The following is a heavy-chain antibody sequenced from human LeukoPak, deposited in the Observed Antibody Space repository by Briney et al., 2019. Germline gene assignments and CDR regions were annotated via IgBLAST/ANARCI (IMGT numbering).Heavy chain of an antibody. CDR3: ARGWELLLGEDFFDI. Sequence: PGGSLRLSCAASGFTFSSYSMNWVRQAPGKGLEWVSYISSSSSTIYYADSVKGRFTISRDNAKNSLYLQMNGLRDEDTAVYYCARGWELLLGEDFFDIWGQGTMVTVSS. V-gene: IGHV3-48*02. CDR2: ISSSSSTI. J-gene: IGHJ3*02. CDR1: GFTFSSYS. D-gene: IGHD1-26*01.